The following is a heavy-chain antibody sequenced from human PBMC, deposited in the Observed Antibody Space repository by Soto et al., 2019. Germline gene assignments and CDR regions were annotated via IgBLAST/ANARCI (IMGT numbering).Heavy chain of an antibody. CDR2: IYYSGST. V-gene: IGHV4-59*01. D-gene: IGHD4-17*01. CDR1: GGSISSYY. CDR3: ARERDYGDYGYDY. J-gene: IGHJ4*02. Sequence: SETLSLTCTVSGGSISSYYWSWIRQPPGKGLEWIGYIYYSGSTNYNPSLKSRVTISVDTSKNQFSLKLSSVTAADTAVYYCARERDYGDYGYDYWGQGTLVTVSS.